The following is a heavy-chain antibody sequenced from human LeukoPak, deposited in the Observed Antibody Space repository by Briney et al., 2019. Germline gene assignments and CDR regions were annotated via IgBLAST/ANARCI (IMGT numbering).Heavy chain of an antibody. CDR1: GGSFIGFH. CDR3: ASRKLGNDY. J-gene: IGHJ4*02. D-gene: IGHD7-27*01. CDR2: IYTSGST. V-gene: IGHV4-59*10. Sequence: SETLSLTCAVYGGSFIGFHWNWIRQAPGKGLEWIGRIYTSGSTNYNPSLKSRVTMSVDTSKNQFSLKLSSVTAADTAVYYCASRKLGNDYWGQGTLVTVSS.